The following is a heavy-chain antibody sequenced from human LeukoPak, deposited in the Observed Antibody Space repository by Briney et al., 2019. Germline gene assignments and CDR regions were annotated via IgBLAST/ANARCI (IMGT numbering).Heavy chain of an antibody. CDR3: AREREGPYGYLDY. J-gene: IGHJ4*01. CDR1: GGSFSGYY. V-gene: IGHV4-4*07. Sequence: PSETLSLTCTVYGGSFSGYYWSWIRQPAGKGLQWIGRIYTSGSTYYNPSLKSRVTISVDTSKNQFSLKLSSVTAADTAVYYCAREREGPYGYLDYWGQGTLVTVSS. CDR2: IYTSGST. D-gene: IGHD4-17*01.